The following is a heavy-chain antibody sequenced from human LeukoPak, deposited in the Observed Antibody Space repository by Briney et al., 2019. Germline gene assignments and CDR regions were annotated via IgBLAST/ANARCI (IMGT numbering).Heavy chain of an antibody. CDR2: ISGSGGST. J-gene: IGHJ4*02. CDR3: AKDGGLIQLWLRGYFDY. V-gene: IGHV3-23*01. Sequence: GGSLRLSCAASGFTFSSYAMSWVRQAPGKGLEWVSAISGSGGSTYYADSVKGRFTISSDNSKNTLYLQMNSLRAEDTAVYYCAKDGGLIQLWLRGYFDYWGQGTLVTVSS. D-gene: IGHD5-18*01. CDR1: GFTFSSYA.